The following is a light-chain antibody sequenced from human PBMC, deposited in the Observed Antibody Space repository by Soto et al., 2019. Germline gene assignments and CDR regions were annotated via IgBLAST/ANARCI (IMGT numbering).Light chain of an antibody. CDR2: GAS. CDR3: QQYGSSGT. V-gene: IGKV3-20*01. CDR1: QSVSSSY. Sequence: EIALTQSPGTLSLSPGERATLSCRASQSVSSSYLAWYQQKPGQAPRLLIYGASTRATGIPDRFSGSGSGTGFTLTISRLEPEDFAVYYCQQYGSSGTFGQGTKVEIK. J-gene: IGKJ1*01.